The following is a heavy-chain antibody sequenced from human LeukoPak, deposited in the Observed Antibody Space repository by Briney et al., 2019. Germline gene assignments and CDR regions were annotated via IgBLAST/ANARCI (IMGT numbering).Heavy chain of an antibody. CDR2: NGYDGDTT. J-gene: IGHJ5*02. D-gene: IGHD1/OR15-1a*01. CDR1: GFSFDEYT. V-gene: IGHV3-43*01. Sequence: HPGGSLRLSCEASGFSFDEYTMHCVRQAPGKGLECVSLNGYDGDTTYYADSVRGRFTVSRDNSKNSLFLQMSSLRTDDTGFYYCAKHGHYCTATTCYSSWFDPWGQGTLVTVSS. CDR3: AKHGHYCTATTCYSSWFDP.